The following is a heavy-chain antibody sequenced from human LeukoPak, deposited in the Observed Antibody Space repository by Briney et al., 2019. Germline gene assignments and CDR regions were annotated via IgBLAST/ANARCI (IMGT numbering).Heavy chain of an antibody. CDR3: AKSVAIYFYYGLDV. CDR2: ISNNGGYT. D-gene: IGHD3-3*01. V-gene: IGHV3-23*01. Sequence: GGSLRLSCAASGFTFSSSAMSWVRQAPGKGLEWVSAISNNGGYTYYADSVQGRFTISRDNSKSTLCLQMNSLRAEDTAPYYCAKSVAIYFYYGLDVWGQGTTVAVSS. CDR1: GFTFSSSA. J-gene: IGHJ6*02.